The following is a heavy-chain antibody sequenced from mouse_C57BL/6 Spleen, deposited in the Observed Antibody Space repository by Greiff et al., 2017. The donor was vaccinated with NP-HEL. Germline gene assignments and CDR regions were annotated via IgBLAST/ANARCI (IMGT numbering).Heavy chain of an antibody. V-gene: IGHV5-17*01. J-gene: IGHJ1*03. CDR1: GFTFSDYG. D-gene: IGHD2-4*01. CDR2: ISSGSSTT. Sequence: EVQRVESGGGLVKPGGSLKLSCAASGFTFSDYGMHWVRQAPEQGLEWVAYISSGSSTTYYAETVKGRFTIARDNAKNTLFLQMTRLTSADTAMYDCARGMRLRYWDFDVWGTGITVTVST. CDR3: ARGMRLRYWDFDV.